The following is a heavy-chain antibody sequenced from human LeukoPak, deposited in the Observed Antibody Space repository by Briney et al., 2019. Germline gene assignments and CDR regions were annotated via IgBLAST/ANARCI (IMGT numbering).Heavy chain of an antibody. D-gene: IGHD2-8*01. V-gene: IGHV3-48*03. CDR1: GFTFSSYE. CDR2: ISSSGSTI. J-gene: IGHJ4*02. CDR3: AKNPQLMGFDY. Sequence: GGSLRLSCAASGFTFSSYEMNWVRQAPGKGLEWVSYISSSGSTIYYADSVKGRFTISRDNSKNTLYLQMNSLRAEDTAVYYCAKNPQLMGFDYWGQGTLVTVSS.